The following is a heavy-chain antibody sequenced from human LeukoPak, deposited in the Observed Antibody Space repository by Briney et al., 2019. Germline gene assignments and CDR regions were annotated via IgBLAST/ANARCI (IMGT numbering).Heavy chain of an antibody. V-gene: IGHV3-30*18. D-gene: IGHD6-6*01. Sequence: GRSLRLSCAASGFTFSSYGMHWVRQAPGKGLEWVAFMSSDGSKTHYVDSVKGRFPISRDKSKNTLYLQMNSLRTEDTAVYYCAKDMGSSSWALDYWGQGTLVIVSS. CDR3: AKDMGSSSWALDY. CDR1: GFTFSSYG. CDR2: MSSDGSKT. J-gene: IGHJ4*02.